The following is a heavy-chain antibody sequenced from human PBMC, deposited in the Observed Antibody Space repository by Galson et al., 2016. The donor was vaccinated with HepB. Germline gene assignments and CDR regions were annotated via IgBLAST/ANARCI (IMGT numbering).Heavy chain of an antibody. V-gene: IGHV3-30-3*01. D-gene: IGHD2-2*02. CDR3: ARGEVPAPICYFDY. CDR1: RFTFSNHA. J-gene: IGHJ4*02. CDR2: ISYDGSSK. Sequence: SLRLSCAASRFTFSNHAMHWVRQAPGKGLEWVSVISYDGSSKYYADSVKGRFTISRDNSKNTLYLQMNSLKTEDTAVYYCARGEVPAPICYFDYWGQGTLVTVSS.